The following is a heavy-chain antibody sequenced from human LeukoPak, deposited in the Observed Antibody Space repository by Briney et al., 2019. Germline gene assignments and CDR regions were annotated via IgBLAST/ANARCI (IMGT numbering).Heavy chain of an antibody. CDR3: ARVSITGYYYYMDV. J-gene: IGHJ6*03. CDR1: GFTFNYYA. D-gene: IGHD5-24*01. Sequence: GGSLRLSCVASGFTFNYYAIHWVRQAPGKGLEWVAVISFDGKNKFYADSVKGRFTISRDNSKNTLYLQMNSLKPEDTAVYFCARVSITGYYYYMDVWGKGTTVTVSS. V-gene: IGHV3-30*04. CDR2: ISFDGKNK.